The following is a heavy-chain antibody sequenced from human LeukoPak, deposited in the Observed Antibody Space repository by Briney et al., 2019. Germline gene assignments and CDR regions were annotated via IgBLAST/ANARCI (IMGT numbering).Heavy chain of an antibody. CDR1: GYTFTNYG. CDR2: ISAYNGNT. J-gene: IGHJ6*02. V-gene: IGHV1-18*01. D-gene: IGHD2-15*01. Sequence: GASVKVSCKASGYTFTNYGISWVRQAPGQGLEWMGWISAYNGNTNYAQKLQGRVTMTTDTSTSTAYMELRSLRSYDTAVYYCARDESGYCSGRSCYYYYRMDVWGQGTTVTVSS. CDR3: ARDESGYCSGRSCYYYYRMDV.